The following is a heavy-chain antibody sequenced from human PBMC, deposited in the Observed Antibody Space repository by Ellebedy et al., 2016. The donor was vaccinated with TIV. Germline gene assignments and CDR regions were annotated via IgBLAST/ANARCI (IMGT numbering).Heavy chain of an antibody. CDR1: GFNFSNYS. CDR3: AREDYSSFSRHYYGMDV. D-gene: IGHD4-11*01. J-gene: IGHJ6*02. CDR2: IRSDSRTI. Sequence: GGSLRLSCEASGFNFSNYSMNWVRQAPGKGLEWLSYIRSDSRTIYYADSVKGRFTISRDNAGNSLFLQMNSLRAEDTAVYYCAREDYSSFSRHYYGMDVWGQGTTVTVSS. V-gene: IGHV3-48*01.